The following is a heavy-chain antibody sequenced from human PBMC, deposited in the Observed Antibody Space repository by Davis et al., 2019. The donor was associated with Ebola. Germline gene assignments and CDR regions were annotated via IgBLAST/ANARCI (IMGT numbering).Heavy chain of an antibody. CDR2: IWYDGSNK. V-gene: IGHV3-33*01. J-gene: IGHJ5*02. Sequence: GESLKISCAASGFTFSSYGMHWVRQAPGKGLEWVAVIWYDGSNKYYADSVKGRFTISRDNSKNTLHLQMNSLRAEDTAVYYCARDKAAAAGNWFDPWGQGTLVTVSS. D-gene: IGHD6-13*01. CDR1: GFTFSSYG. CDR3: ARDKAAAAGNWFDP.